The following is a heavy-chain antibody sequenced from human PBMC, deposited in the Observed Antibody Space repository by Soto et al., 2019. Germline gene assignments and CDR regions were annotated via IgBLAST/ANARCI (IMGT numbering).Heavy chain of an antibody. CDR2: LDPADSFT. J-gene: IGHJ3*01. Sequence: GESLKISCNVSAYSFTTFWISWVRQMPEQGLEWMGRLDPADSFTNYSPSFQGHVTISVDKSINTAYLQWSSLKASDTAIYYCARHLYDNRNYLDALDVWGQETMATISS. CDR3: ARHLYDNRNYLDALDV. D-gene: IGHD3-22*01. V-gene: IGHV5-10-1*01. CDR1: AYSFTTFW.